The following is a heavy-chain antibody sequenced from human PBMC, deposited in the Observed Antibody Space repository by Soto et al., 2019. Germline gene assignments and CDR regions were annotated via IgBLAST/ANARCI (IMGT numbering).Heavy chain of an antibody. J-gene: IGHJ4*02. Sequence: GGSLRLSCTASGFTFGDYAMSWFRQAPGKGLEWVGFIRSKAYGGTTEYAASVKGRFTISRDDSKSIAYLQMNSLKTEDTAVYYCTREITPSSSSWYFPPATFDYWGQGT. CDR3: TREITPSSSSWYFPPATFDY. CDR1: GFTFGDYA. CDR2: IRSKAYGGTT. D-gene: IGHD6-13*01. V-gene: IGHV3-49*03.